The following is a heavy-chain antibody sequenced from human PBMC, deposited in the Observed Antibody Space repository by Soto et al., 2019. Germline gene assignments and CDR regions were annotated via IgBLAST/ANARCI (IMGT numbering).Heavy chain of an antibody. CDR1: GYTFTSYG. CDR3: ARSPRPRWYFDY. J-gene: IGHJ4*02. D-gene: IGHD2-15*01. V-gene: IGHV1-18*01. CDR2: ISAYNGNT. Sequence: EASVKVSCKASGYTFTSYGISWVRQAPGQGLEWMGWISAYNGNTNYAQKLQGRVTMTTDTSTSTAYMELRSLRSDDTAVYYRARSPRPRWYFDYWGQGTLVTVSS.